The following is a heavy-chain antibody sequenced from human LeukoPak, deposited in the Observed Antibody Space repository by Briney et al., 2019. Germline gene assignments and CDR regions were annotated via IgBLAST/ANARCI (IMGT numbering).Heavy chain of an antibody. D-gene: IGHD2-15*01. CDR3: ARRYCSGGSCFLDY. Sequence: GASVKVSCKASGYTFTNYGISWVRQAPGQGLEWMGWISAYNGNTNYAQKLQGRVTVTTDTSTSTAYMELRSLRSDDTAVYYCARRYCSGGSCFLDYWGQGTLVTVSS. J-gene: IGHJ4*02. CDR2: ISAYNGNT. V-gene: IGHV1-18*01. CDR1: GYTFTNYG.